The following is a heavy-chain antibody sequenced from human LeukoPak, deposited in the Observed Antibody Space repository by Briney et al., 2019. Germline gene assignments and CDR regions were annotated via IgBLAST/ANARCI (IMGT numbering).Heavy chain of an antibody. Sequence: ASVKVSCKASGYTFTSYGISWVRQAPGQGLEWMGWISAYNGNTNYAQKLQGRVTMTADTSTSTAYMELRSLRSDDTAVYYCARSPYRGSYPNDAFDIWGQGTMVTVSS. V-gene: IGHV1-18*01. CDR3: ARSPYRGSYPNDAFDI. D-gene: IGHD1-26*01. J-gene: IGHJ3*02. CDR1: GYTFTSYG. CDR2: ISAYNGNT.